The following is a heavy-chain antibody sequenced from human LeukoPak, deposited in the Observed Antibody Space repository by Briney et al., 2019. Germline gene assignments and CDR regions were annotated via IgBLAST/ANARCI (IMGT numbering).Heavy chain of an antibody. V-gene: IGHV3-30*04. D-gene: IGHD1-26*01. CDR3: AKVYRRGSHFDDAFDI. CDR2: ISYDGSNK. Sequence: GGSLRLSCAASGFTFSSYAMHWVRQAPGKGLEWVAVISYDGSNKYYADSVKGRFTISRDNSKNTLYLQMNSLRAEDTAVYYCAKVYRRGSHFDDAFDIWGQGTMVTVSS. J-gene: IGHJ3*02. CDR1: GFTFSSYA.